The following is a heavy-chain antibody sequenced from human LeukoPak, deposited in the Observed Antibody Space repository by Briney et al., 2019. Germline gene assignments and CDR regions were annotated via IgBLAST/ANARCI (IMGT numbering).Heavy chain of an antibody. CDR2: ISSSSSYI. CDR1: GSTFSSYS. Sequence: GSLRLSCAASGSTFSSYSMNWVRQAPGKGLEWVSSISSSSSYIYYADSVKGRFTISRDNAKNSLYLQMNSLRAEDTAVYYCAREDTAMVNYYGMDVWGQGTTVTVSS. D-gene: IGHD5-18*01. J-gene: IGHJ6*02. CDR3: AREDTAMVNYYGMDV. V-gene: IGHV3-21*01.